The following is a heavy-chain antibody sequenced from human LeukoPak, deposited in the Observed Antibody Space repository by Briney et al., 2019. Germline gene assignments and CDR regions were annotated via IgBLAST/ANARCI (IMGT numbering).Heavy chain of an antibody. CDR3: AKDWKEVAYCSGGSCYSDY. CDR1: GFTFSSYA. D-gene: IGHD2-15*01. CDR2: ISGSGGKT. J-gene: IGHJ4*02. V-gene: IGHV3-23*01. Sequence: PGGSLRLSCAVSGFTFSSYAMSWVRQAPGKGLEWVSVISGSGGKTFYADSVKGRFTISRDNSKNTLYLQVNSLRDDDTAVYYCAKDWKEVAYCSGGSCYSDYWGQGTLVSVSS.